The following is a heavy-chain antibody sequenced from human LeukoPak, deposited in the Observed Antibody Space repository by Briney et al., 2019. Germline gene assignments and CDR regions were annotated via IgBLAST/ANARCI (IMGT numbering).Heavy chain of an antibody. CDR2: IYTSGST. CDR1: GGSISSYY. J-gene: IGHJ4*02. CDR3: ARENSGSYREFDY. V-gene: IGHV4-4*07. D-gene: IGHD1-26*01. Sequence: SETLSLTCTVSGGSISSYYWSWIRQPAGKGLEWIGRIYTSGSTNYNASLKRRVSMSVDTSKNQFSLKLSSVTAADTAVFYGARENSGSYREFDYWGQGTLVTVSS.